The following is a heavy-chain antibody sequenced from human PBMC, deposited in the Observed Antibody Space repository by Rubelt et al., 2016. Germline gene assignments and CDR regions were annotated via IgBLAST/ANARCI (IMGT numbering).Heavy chain of an antibody. V-gene: IGHV3-23*01. D-gene: IGHD3-22*01. CDR1: GFTFSTYA. J-gene: IGHJ4*02. CDR2: LSGSSGST. Sequence: GGGLVQPGGSLRLSCAASGFTFSTYAMTWVRQAPGKGLEGVSGLSGSSGSTYYADSVKGRFTISRDNSKNTLYLQMNILRAEDTAVYYCAKVGDYYVSGGYRDYWGQGTLVTVSS. CDR3: AKVGDYYVSGGYRDY.